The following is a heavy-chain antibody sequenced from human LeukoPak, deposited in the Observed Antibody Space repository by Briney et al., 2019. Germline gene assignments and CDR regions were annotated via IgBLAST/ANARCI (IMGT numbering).Heavy chain of an antibody. Sequence: SETLSLTRTVSGGSISSYYWSWIRQPPGKGLEWIGYIYYSGNTKYNPSLKSRVTISVDTSKNQFSLKLSSVTAADTAVYYCARSHMFSSGWWEYYFDYWGQGTLVTVSS. D-gene: IGHD6-19*01. CDR2: IYYSGNT. CDR1: GGSISSYY. J-gene: IGHJ4*02. CDR3: ARSHMFSSGWWEYYFDY. V-gene: IGHV4-59*01.